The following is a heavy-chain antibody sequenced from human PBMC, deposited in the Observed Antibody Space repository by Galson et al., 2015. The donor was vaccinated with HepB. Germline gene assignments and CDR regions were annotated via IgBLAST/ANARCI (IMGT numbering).Heavy chain of an antibody. J-gene: IGHJ2*01. V-gene: IGHV1-18*01. CDR2: ISAYNGNT. D-gene: IGHD3-3*01. CDR1: GYTFTSYG. CDR3: ARGVTIFGVVTLWYFDL. Sequence: SVKVSCKASGYTFTSYGISWVRQAPGQGLEWMGWISAYNGNTNYAQKLQGRVTMTTDTSTSTAYMELRSLRSDDTAVYYCARGVTIFGVVTLWYFDLWGRGTLVTVSS.